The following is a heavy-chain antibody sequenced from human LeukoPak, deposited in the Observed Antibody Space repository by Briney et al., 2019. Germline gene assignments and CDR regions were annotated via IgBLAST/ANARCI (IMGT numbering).Heavy chain of an antibody. J-gene: IGHJ4*02. CDR3: AKDQRFGDLDDY. V-gene: IGHV3-23*01. CDR1: GFTFNNYA. CDR2: ISGTGATT. Sequence: GGSLRLSCAGSGFTFNNYAMSWVRQAPGKGLEWVSAISGTGATTYYADSVKGRFAISRDNSKNTLYLQMSSLGAEDTAVYYCAKDQRFGDLDDYRGQGTLVTVSS. D-gene: IGHD3-10*01.